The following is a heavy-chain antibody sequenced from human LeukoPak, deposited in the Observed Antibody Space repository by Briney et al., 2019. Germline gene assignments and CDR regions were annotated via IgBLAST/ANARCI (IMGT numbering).Heavy chain of an antibody. CDR2: INPAGTET. V-gene: IGHV3-7*01. Sequence: QPGGSLRLSCAASGFSFSVYWMTWVRQAPGTGLEWVANINPAGTETYYVDPVKGRFTISRDNAKNLLYLQMNSLRAEDTAVYYCARFGYVAAVDLWGQGTLVTVSS. CDR1: GFSFSVYW. CDR3: ARFGYVAAVDL. J-gene: IGHJ4*02. D-gene: IGHD2-15*01.